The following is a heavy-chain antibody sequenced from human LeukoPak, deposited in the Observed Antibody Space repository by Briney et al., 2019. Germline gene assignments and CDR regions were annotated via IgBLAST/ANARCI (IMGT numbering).Heavy chain of an antibody. V-gene: IGHV1-69*13. Sequence: ASVKVSCKASGYTFTSSAMNWVRQAPGQGLEWMGGIIPIFGTANYAQKFQGRVTITADESTSTAYMELSSLRSEDTAVYYCARGISYYRVFDPWGQGTLVTVSS. CDR2: IIPIFGTA. CDR3: ARGISYYRVFDP. J-gene: IGHJ5*02. D-gene: IGHD4-11*01. CDR1: GYTFTSSA.